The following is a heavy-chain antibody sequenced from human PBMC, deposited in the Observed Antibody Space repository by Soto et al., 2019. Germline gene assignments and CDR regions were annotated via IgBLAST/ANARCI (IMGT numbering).Heavy chain of an antibody. CDR3: SIDLWRIGLMVFSSGYLYP. CDR1: GFNFSDAW. Sequence: GGVMTLSCAASGFNFSDAWMSWVRQAPGKGLDWVGRIKSKSDGGTTEYAAPVRGRFTISRDDSKNTLHLQMNTLKTEDTAVYFFSIDLWRIGLMVFSSGYLYP. CDR2: IKSKSDGGTT. D-gene: IGHD3-10*01. J-gene: IGHJ5*02. V-gene: IGHV3-15*01.